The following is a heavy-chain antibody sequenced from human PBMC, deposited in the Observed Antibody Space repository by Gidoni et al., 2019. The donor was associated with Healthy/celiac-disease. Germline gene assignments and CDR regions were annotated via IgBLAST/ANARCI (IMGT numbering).Heavy chain of an antibody. CDR2: IRSKAYGGTT. Sequence: EVQLVESGGGLVKPGRSLRLYCTASGFPFGDYAMSWFRQAPGKGLEWGGFIRSKAYGGTTEYAASVKGRFTISRDDSKSIAYLQMNSLKTEDTAVYYCTRDGALATGVDYWGQGTLVTVSS. V-gene: IGHV3-49*05. D-gene: IGHD5-12*01. CDR3: TRDGALATGVDY. CDR1: GFPFGDYA. J-gene: IGHJ4*02.